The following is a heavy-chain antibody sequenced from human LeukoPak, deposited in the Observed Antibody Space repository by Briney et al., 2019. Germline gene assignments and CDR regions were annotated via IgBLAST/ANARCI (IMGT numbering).Heavy chain of an antibody. CDR1: GYTFSSHH. CDR3: ARDTYGSDY. V-gene: IGHV1-46*01. Sequence: ASVKVSCKASGYTFSSHHMHWVRQAPGQGLEWMGKITASSGATTYAQKFQDRVTMTRDTSTSTVYMELSSLRSEDTAVYYCARDTYGSDYWGQGTLVTVSA. D-gene: IGHD3-10*01. J-gene: IGHJ4*02. CDR2: ITASSGAT.